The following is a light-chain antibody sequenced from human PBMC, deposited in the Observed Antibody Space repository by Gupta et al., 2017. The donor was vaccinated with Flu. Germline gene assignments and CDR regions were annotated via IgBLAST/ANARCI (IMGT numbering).Light chain of an antibody. CDR1: RNDVGAFDY. Sequence: QSALTQPASVSGSPGQSITISCTGSRNDVGAFDYVSWYQQHPGKAPKLIIYEVYNRPSGVSHRFSASKSGNTASLTISGLQAEDEADYYCNSYTDTALRLFGGGTKLTVL. V-gene: IGLV2-14*03. CDR2: EVY. CDR3: NSYTDTALRL. J-gene: IGLJ2*01.